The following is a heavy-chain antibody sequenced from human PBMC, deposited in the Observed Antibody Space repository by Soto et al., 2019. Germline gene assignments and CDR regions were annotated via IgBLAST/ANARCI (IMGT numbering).Heavy chain of an antibody. CDR1: GGTFSSYA. CDR3: ASPLGDIVVVPAAKGYYYYYGMDV. J-gene: IGHJ6*02. D-gene: IGHD2-2*01. V-gene: IGHV1-69*13. Sequence: SVEVSSKXSGGTFSSYAISWVRHDPGQGLEWLGGIIPIFGTANYAQKFQYRVTITADESTSTGDMQQSSQRSEDTAEYYCASPLGDIVVVPAAKGYYYYYGMDVWGQGTTVTVSS. CDR2: IIPIFGTA.